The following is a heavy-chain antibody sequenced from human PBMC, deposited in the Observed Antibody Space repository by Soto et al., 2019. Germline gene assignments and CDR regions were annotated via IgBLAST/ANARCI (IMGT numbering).Heavy chain of an antibody. V-gene: IGHV3-23*01. CDR1: GFTFSSYG. CDR2: ISGSGGST. CDR3: AKWPPPAAHDGFDI. Sequence: GGSLRLSCAASGFTFSSYGMSWVRQAPGKGLEWVSGISGSGGSTYYADSVKGRFTISRDNSKNTLFVQMNNLRAEDTAVYYCAKWPPPAAHDGFDIWGQGTKVTVSS. D-gene: IGHD2-2*01. J-gene: IGHJ3*02.